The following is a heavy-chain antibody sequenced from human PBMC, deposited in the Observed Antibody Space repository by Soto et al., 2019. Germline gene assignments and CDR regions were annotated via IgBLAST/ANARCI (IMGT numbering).Heavy chain of an antibody. CDR2: IGASGDIT. V-gene: IGHV3-23*01. D-gene: IGHD2-21*02. Sequence: EVQLLESGGGLVQPGGSLRLSCAASGFSFTNFAMSWVRQAPGKGLEWVAGIGASGDITWYADSVKGRLSISRDNSKNTLYLQLNRLRFDDTAVYYCAKDDFADRGDDYFDYWGPGTLVTVSS. J-gene: IGHJ4*02. CDR3: AKDDFADRGDDYFDY. CDR1: GFSFTNFA.